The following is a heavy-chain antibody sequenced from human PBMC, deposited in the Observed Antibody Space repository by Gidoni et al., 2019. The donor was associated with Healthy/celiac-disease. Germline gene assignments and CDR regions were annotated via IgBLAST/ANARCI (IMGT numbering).Heavy chain of an antibody. D-gene: IGHD6-13*01. CDR3: ARGRRYSSSWYSSAFDI. CDR1: GGSFSGYY. CDR2: INHSGST. J-gene: IGHJ3*02. V-gene: IGHV4-34*01. Sequence: QVQLQQWGAGLLKPSETLSLTCAVYGGSFSGYYWSWIRQPPGKGLEWIGEINHSGSTNYNPSLKSRVTISVDTSKNQFSLKLSSVTAADTAVYYCARGRRYSSSWYSSAFDIWGQGTMVTVSS.